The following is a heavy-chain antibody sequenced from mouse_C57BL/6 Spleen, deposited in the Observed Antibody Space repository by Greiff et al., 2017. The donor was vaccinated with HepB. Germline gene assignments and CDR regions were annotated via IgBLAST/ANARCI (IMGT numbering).Heavy chain of an antibody. D-gene: IGHD2-10*01. V-gene: IGHV1-82*01. CDR1: GYAFSSSW. CDR3: ARPLSYHEGFDY. J-gene: IGHJ2*01. Sequence: VQLQQSGPELVKPGASVKISCKASGYAFSSSWMNWVKQGPGKGLEWIGRIYPGDGETNYNGKFTGKATRTADKSSRTAYMQLSSLTSEDSAVYFCARPLSYHEGFDYWGQGTTLTVSS. CDR2: IYPGDGET.